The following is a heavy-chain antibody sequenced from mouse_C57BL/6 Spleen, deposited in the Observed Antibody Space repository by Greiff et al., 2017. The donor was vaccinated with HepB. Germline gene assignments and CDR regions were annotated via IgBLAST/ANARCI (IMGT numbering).Heavy chain of an antibody. CDR2: IDPNSGGT. CDR1: GYTFTSYW. Sequence: SCKASGYTFTSYWMHWVKQRPGRGLEWIGRIDPNSGGTKYNEKFKSKATLTVDKPSSTAYMQLSSLTSEDSAVYYCARWGTTVVATRYYFDYWGQGTTLTVSS. D-gene: IGHD1-1*01. J-gene: IGHJ2*01. CDR3: ARWGTTVVATRYYFDY. V-gene: IGHV1-72*01.